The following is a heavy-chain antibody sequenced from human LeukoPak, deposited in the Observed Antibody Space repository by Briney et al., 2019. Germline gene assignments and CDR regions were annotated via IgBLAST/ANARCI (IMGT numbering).Heavy chain of an antibody. CDR1: GGSFSGYY. V-gene: IGHV4-34*01. Sequence: SETLSLTCAVYGGSFSGYYWSWIRQPPGKGLEWIGEINHSGSTNYNPSLKSRVTISVATSKNQFSLKLSSVTAADTAVYYCARVRWLQSPGVITDFDYWGQGTLVTVSS. CDR2: INHSGST. CDR3: ARVRWLQSPGVITDFDY. J-gene: IGHJ4*02. D-gene: IGHD5-24*01.